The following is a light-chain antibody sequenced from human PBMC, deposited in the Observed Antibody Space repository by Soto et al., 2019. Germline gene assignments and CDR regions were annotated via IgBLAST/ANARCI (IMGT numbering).Light chain of an antibody. Sequence: EIVLTQSPGTLSLSPGERATLSCRASQSVSTSQLAWYQQKPGQAPRLLIYGAFSRATGIPDRFSGSGAETDFTLTISRLEPEDFAVYYCQLYGSSPPYTFGQGTKLKIK. J-gene: IGKJ2*01. V-gene: IGKV3-20*01. CDR2: GAF. CDR3: QLYGSSPPYT. CDR1: QSVSTSQ.